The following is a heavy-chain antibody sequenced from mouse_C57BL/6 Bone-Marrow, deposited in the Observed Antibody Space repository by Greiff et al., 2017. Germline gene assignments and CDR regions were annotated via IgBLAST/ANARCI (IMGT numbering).Heavy chain of an antibody. V-gene: IGHV5-4*03. CDR2: ISDGGSYT. Sequence: EVKLVESGGGLVKPGGSLKLSCAASGFTFSSYAMSWVRQTPEKRLEWVATISDGGSYTYYPDNVKGRFTISRDNAKNNLYLQMSHLKSEDTAMYYCARAPDFYYFDYWGQGTTLTVSS. CDR3: ARAPDFYYFDY. CDR1: GFTFSSYA. J-gene: IGHJ2*01.